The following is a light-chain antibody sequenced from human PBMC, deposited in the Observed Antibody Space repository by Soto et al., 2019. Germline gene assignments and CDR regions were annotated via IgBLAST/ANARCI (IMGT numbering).Light chain of an antibody. J-gene: IGKJ1*01. CDR2: AAS. CDR1: QGIRND. Sequence: IQMIQFLSFLSETIGDRVTITCRASQGIRNDLGWYQQKPGKAPKLLIYAASSLQSGVPSRFSGSGSGTDFTLTISSLQPEDFATYYCLQDYNYPRTFGQGTKVDIK. V-gene: IGKV1-6*01. CDR3: LQDYNYPRT.